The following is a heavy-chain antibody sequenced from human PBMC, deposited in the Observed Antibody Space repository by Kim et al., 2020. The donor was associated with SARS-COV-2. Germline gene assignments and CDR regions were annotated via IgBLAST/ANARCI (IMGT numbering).Heavy chain of an antibody. V-gene: IGHV3-23*01. D-gene: IGHD6-19*01. Sequence: RFTISRDNSKNTLYLQMNSLRAEDTAVYYCAKDHQGRSLLAVAGSNYFDYWGQGTLVTVSS. J-gene: IGHJ4*02. CDR3: AKDHQGRSLLAVAGSNYFDY.